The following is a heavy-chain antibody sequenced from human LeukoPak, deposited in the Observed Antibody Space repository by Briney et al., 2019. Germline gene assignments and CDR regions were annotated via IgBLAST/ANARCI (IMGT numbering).Heavy chain of an antibody. Sequence: GGSLRLSCAASTFTVSTNYMTWVRQAPGKGLEWASMIYTGGSPYYADSVKGRFTISRDNSKNTLNLQMNSLRVEDTAVYYCVPLTDGSVDQWGQGTLVTVSS. V-gene: IGHV3-66*01. CDR1: TFTVSTNY. CDR3: VPLTDGSVDQ. J-gene: IGHJ4*02. D-gene: IGHD3-10*01. CDR2: IYTGGSP.